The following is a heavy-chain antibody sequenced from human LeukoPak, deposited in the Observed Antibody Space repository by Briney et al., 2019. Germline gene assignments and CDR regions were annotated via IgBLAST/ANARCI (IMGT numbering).Heavy chain of an antibody. CDR2: MNPNSGNT. CDR1: GYTFTSYG. D-gene: IGHD1-1*01. CDR3: ARGFKWTGTTRYYYMDV. J-gene: IGHJ6*03. Sequence: ASVKVSCKASGYTFTSYGISWVRQAPGQGLEWTGWMNPNSGNTGYAQKFQGRVTMTRNTSISTAYMELSSLRSEDTAVYYCARGFKWTGTTRYYYMDVWGKGTTVTISS. V-gene: IGHV1-8*02.